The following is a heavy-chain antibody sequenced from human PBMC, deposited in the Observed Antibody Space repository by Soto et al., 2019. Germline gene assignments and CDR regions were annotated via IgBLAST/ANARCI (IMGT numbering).Heavy chain of an antibody. D-gene: IGHD3-10*01. CDR1: GGTFSSYA. Sequence: QVPLVQSGAEVKKPGSSVTVSCKASGGTFSSYAIHWVRHAPGQGLEWMGGIIPMYGPAKYAQRFQGRVTITADESTTTVYMALTSLTSQDTAVYYCARVTSMVRGVIDNWFDPWGHGTLVTVSS. J-gene: IGHJ5*02. CDR3: ARVTSMVRGVIDNWFDP. CDR2: IIPMYGPA. V-gene: IGHV1-69*01.